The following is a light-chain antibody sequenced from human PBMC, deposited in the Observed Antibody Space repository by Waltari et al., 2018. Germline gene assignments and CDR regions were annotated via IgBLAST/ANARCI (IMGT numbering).Light chain of an antibody. Sequence: EIVLTQSPGSLSSSPGERVTLTCRASQSVSRALAWYQQKPGQATRLLIFGASNRDTGIPDRFSGSGSETDFSLTISRLEPEDFAVYYCQQYVRLPATFGRGTKVEIK. CDR2: GAS. CDR1: QSVSRA. V-gene: IGKV3-20*01. CDR3: QQYVRLPAT. J-gene: IGKJ1*01.